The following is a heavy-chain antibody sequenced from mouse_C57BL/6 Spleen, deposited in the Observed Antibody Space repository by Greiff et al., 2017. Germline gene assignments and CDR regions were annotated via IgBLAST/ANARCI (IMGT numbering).Heavy chain of an antibody. J-gene: IGHJ2*01. CDR3: ASRADYDGSRAFDY. CDR1: GYTFTSYW. CDR2: IYPGSGST. D-gene: IGHD1-1*01. V-gene: IGHV1-55*01. Sequence: QVQLQQPGAELVKPGASVKMSCKASGYTFTSYWITWVKQRPGQGLEWIGDIYPGSGSTNYNEKFKSKATLTVDTSSSTAYMQLSSLTSEDSAVYYCASRADYDGSRAFDYWGQGTTLTVSA.